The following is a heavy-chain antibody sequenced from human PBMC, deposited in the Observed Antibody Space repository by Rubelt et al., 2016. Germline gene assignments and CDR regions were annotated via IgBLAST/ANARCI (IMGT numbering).Heavy chain of an antibody. J-gene: IGHJ5*02. CDR1: GYTFTGYY. Sequence: QVQLVQSGAEVKKPGASVKASCKASGYTFTGYYMHWVRQAPGQGLEWMGWINPNSGGTNYAQKFQGRVTMTRDTSITTAYVELSSLRSEDTAVYYCASEGVIVARLNWFDPWGQGTLVTVSS. CDR3: ASEGVIVARLNWFDP. D-gene: IGHD6-6*01. CDR2: INPNSGGT. V-gene: IGHV1-2*02.